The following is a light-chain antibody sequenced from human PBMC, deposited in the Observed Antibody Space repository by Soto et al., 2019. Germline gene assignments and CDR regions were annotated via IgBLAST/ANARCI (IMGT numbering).Light chain of an antibody. Sequence: ETVLTQSPGLLSLSPGERATLSCRASQSVSSQLAWYQQKPGQAPRLLIFGALRRATGIPDRFSGSGSGTDFTLTITRLEPEDFAVYYCQQYDNSPVTFGPGTKVEIK. CDR3: QQYDNSPVT. CDR2: GAL. J-gene: IGKJ3*01. CDR1: QSVSSQ. V-gene: IGKV3-20*01.